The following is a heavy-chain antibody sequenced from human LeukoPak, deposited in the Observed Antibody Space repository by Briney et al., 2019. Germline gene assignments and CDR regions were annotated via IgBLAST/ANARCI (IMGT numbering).Heavy chain of an antibody. V-gene: IGHV6-1*01. CDR1: GDSVSSNSAA. D-gene: IGHD1-26*01. CDR2: TYYRSKWYN. Sequence: SQTLSLTCAISGDSVSSNSAAWNWIRQSPSRGLEWLGRTYYRSKWYNDYAVSVKSRITINPDTSKNQFSLQLNSVTAADTAVYYCAGLTTTAWYFDLWGRGTLVTVSS. J-gene: IGHJ2*01. CDR3: AGLTTTAWYFDL.